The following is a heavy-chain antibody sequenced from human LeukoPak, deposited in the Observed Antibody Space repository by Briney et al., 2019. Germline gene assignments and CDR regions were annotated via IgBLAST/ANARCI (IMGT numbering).Heavy chain of an antibody. J-gene: IGHJ3*02. CDR3: ARLRRPYYYDSSGYPLAAFDI. D-gene: IGHD3-22*01. V-gene: IGHV4-59*08. CDR1: GGSFSGYY. Sequence: KPSETLSLTCAVYGGSFSGYYWSWIRQPPGKGLEWIGYIYYSGSTNYNPSLKSRVTISVDTSKNQFSLKLSSVTAADTAVYYCARLRRPYYYDSSGYPLAAFDIWGQGTMVTVSS. CDR2: IYYSGST.